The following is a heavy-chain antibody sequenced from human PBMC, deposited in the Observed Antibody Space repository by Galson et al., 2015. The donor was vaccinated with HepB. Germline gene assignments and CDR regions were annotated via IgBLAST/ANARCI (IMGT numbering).Heavy chain of an antibody. CDR1: GFTFSSYA. J-gene: IGHJ4*02. V-gene: IGHV3-23*01. CDR2: ISGSGGST. D-gene: IGHD3-10*01. Sequence: SLRLSCAASGFTFSSYAMSWVRQAPGKGLEWVSAISGSGGSTYYADSVKGRFTISRDNSKNTLYLQVNSLRAEDTAVYYCANKMGSGIFDYWGQGTLVTVSS. CDR3: ANKMGSGIFDY.